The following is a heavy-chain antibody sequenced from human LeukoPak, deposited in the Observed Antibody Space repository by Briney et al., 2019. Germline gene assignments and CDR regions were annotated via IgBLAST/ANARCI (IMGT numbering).Heavy chain of an antibody. Sequence: GEPLKISCKGSGYSFTSYWIGWVRQMPGKGLEGMGIIYPGDSDTRYSPSFQGQVTISADKSISTDYLKWSTLKASDTAMYYCASGGTPDAFDNWGQGTMVTVSS. D-gene: IGHD1-1*01. CDR3: ASGGTPDAFDN. V-gene: IGHV5-51*01. CDR1: GYSFTSYW. CDR2: IYPGDSDT. J-gene: IGHJ3*02.